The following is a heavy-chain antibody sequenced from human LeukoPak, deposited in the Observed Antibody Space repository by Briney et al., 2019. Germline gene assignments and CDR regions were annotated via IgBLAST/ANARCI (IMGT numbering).Heavy chain of an antibody. CDR2: INHSGST. CDR1: GGSFSGYY. V-gene: IGHV4-34*01. J-gene: IGHJ4*02. CDR3: ARVDSGSYYVKLLDY. D-gene: IGHD1-26*01. Sequence: TSETLSLTCAVYGGSFSGYYWSWIRQPPGKGLEWIGEINHSGSTNYNPSLKSRVTISVDTSKNQFSLKLSSVTAADTAVYYCARVDSGSYYVKLLDYWGQGTLATVSS.